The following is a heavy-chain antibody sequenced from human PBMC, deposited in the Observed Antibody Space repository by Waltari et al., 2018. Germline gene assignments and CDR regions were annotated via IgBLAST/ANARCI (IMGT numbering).Heavy chain of an antibody. V-gene: IGHV3-23*01. CDR1: GFNLSNYA. Sequence: EVQLLESGGDLDQPGGSLRISCVGSGFNLSNYAMTWVRQAPGKGLEWVSTMSGTGDYTYYADSVKGRFTISRDNSKNTVFLHMNNLRVEDTAIYFCAKDQAEWLVLDGYFDSWGQGTPVTVSS. CDR3: AKDQAEWLVLDGYFDS. J-gene: IGHJ4*02. D-gene: IGHD6-19*01. CDR2: MSGTGDYT.